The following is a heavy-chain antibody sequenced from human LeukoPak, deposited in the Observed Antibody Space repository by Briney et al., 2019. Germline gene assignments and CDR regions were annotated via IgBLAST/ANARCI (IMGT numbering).Heavy chain of an antibody. V-gene: IGHV4-4*07. D-gene: IGHD3-22*01. Sequence: LXRXXSGGSITNXXWTXXXQXXGXGXEWXGXXYASGSTNYNPSLKSRVTMSVDTSKNQFSLKLSSVTAADTAVYYCASRYDSSGYIFGQPFDYWGQGTLVTVSS. J-gene: IGHJ4*02. CDR2: XYASGST. CDR1: GGSITNXX. CDR3: ASRYDSSGYIFGQPFDY.